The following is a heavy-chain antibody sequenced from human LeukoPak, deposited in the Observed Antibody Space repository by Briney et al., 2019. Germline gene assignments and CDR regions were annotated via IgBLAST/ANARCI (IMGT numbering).Heavy chain of an antibody. J-gene: IGHJ5*02. CDR2: IYYSGST. V-gene: IGHV4-59*12. CDR3: ARALDWFDP. Sequence: PSETLSLTCTVSGGSISSYYWNWIRQPPGKGLEWIGYIYYSGSTYYNPSLKSRVTISVDTSKNQFSLKLSSVTAADTAVYYCARALDWFDPWGQGTLVTVSS. CDR1: GGSISSYY.